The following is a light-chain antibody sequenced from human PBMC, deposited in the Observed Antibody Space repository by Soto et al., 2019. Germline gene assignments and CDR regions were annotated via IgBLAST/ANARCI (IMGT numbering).Light chain of an antibody. CDR3: QQYHNWPPLT. J-gene: IGKJ5*01. V-gene: IGKV3-15*01. Sequence: VMTPAPTTLSVSLWYRSTLSASASQSVSSNFAWYQQQHGQATRLILYGAYTTDTGIAARLSGSGSGTEFNLTISSMQSEDFEVSSCQQYHNWPPLTFGQGTRLEIK. CDR2: GAY. CDR1: QSVSSN.